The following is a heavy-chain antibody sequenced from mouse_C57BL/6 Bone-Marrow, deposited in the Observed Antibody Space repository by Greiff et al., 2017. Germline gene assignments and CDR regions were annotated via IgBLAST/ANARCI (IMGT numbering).Heavy chain of an antibody. CDR3: ARSGYPVPFDY. V-gene: IGHV1-63*01. CDR1: GYTFTNYW. J-gene: IGHJ2*01. Sequence: QVQLQQSGAELVRPGTSVKMSCKASGYTFTNYWIGWVKQRPGHGLEWIGDIYPGGGYTNYNEKFKGKATLTANKSSSTAYMQFSSLTSQDSAIYYCARSGYPVPFDYWGQGTTLTVSS. CDR2: IYPGGGYT. D-gene: IGHD1-2*01.